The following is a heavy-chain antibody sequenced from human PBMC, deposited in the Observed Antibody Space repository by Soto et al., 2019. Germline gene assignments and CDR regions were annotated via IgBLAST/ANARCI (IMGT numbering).Heavy chain of an antibody. CDR1: GFSLSTSGVG. Sequence: SGPTLVNPTQTLTLTCTFSGFSLSTSGVGVCLIRQPPGKALEWLAVIYWNDDKRYSPSLKSRLTITKGTSDNQVVLTMNNVDPVDTASYYCAHFNRYEEFEYRGQGTLVTVSA. CDR3: AHFNRYEEFEY. J-gene: IGHJ4*02. V-gene: IGHV2-5*01. CDR2: IYWNDDK. D-gene: IGHD5-12*01.